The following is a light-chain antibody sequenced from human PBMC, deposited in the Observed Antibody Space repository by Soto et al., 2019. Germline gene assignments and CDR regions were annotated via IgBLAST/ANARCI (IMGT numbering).Light chain of an antibody. Sequence: ETVMTQSPASLSVSPGERVTLSCRASQSVSRYLAWYQQKTGQAPRLLIHGASTWATGVPARFSGSGSGTEFTLTISSLQSEDFAVYYCQQYKNWPWTFGQGTKVDI. V-gene: IGKV3-15*01. CDR1: QSVSRY. CDR2: GAS. J-gene: IGKJ1*01. CDR3: QQYKNWPWT.